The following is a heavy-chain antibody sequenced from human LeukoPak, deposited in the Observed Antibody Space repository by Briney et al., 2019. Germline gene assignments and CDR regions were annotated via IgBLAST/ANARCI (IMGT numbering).Heavy chain of an antibody. J-gene: IGHJ6*03. D-gene: IGHD1-26*01. CDR2: INPNSGGT. CDR3: ARGHRWELLGGGYYMDV. V-gene: IGHV1-2*02. CDR1: GHTFTGYY. Sequence: ASVKVSCKASGHTFTGYYMHWVRQAPGQGLEWMGWINPNSGGTNYAQKFQGRVTMTRDTSISTVYMELSRLRSDDTAVYYCARGHRWELLGGGYYMDVWGKGTTVTVSS.